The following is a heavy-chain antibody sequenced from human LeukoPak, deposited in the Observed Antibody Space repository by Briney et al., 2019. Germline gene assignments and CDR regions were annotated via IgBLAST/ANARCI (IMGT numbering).Heavy chain of an antibody. CDR3: ARHGEVPVIKNGFDI. CDR2: IHASGAT. V-gene: IGHV4-4*09. J-gene: IGHJ3*02. CDR1: GGSVTGYY. D-gene: IGHD3-22*01. Sequence: SETLSLTCTVSGGSVTGYYWSWIRQPPGKGLEWIGYIHASGATLHYPSLRSRVTMSLDTTENHFSLNLRSVTAADTAVYYCARHGEVPVIKNGFDIWGQGTVVTVSS.